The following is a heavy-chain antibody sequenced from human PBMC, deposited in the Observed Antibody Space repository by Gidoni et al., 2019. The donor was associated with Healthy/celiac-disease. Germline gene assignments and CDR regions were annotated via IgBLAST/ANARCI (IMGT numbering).Heavy chain of an antibody. V-gene: IGHV4-59*01. J-gene: IGHJ4*02. Sequence: QVQLQESGPGLVKPSETLSLTCTVSGGSISSYYWSWIRQPPGTGLEWIGYIYYSGSTNYNPSLKSRVTISVDTSKNQFSLKLSSVTAADTAVYYCARDRRRITIFGGRREAVFDYWGQGTLVTVSS. D-gene: IGHD3-3*01. CDR1: GGSISSYY. CDR3: ARDRRRITIFGGRREAVFDY. CDR2: IYYSGST.